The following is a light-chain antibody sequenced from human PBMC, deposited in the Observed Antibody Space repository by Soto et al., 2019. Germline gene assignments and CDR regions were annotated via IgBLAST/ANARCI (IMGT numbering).Light chain of an antibody. Sequence: EFVLTQSPGTLSLSPGERATLSCRASQTVRNNYLAWYQQKPGQAPRFLIYDASSRATGIPDRFSGGGSETDFTLTSSRLEPEDFAVYYCQQFSSYPLAFGGGTKVEIK. V-gene: IGKV3-20*01. CDR2: DAS. J-gene: IGKJ4*01. CDR3: QQFSSYPLA. CDR1: QTVRNNY.